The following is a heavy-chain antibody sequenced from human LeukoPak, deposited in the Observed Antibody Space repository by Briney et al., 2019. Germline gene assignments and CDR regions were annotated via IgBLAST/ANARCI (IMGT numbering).Heavy chain of an antibody. CDR2: MYIDGRT. J-gene: IGHJ3*02. Sequence: GGSLRLSCAASGFSVTKTYMTWVRQSPGKGLEWVSVMYIDGRTYYADSVKGRFTLSRDYSTNTLYLQMSSLRAEDTAIYYCARHLSGECGRDCYSPDAYDIWGQGAMVTVSS. CDR1: GFSVTKTY. CDR3: ARHLSGECGRDCYSPDAYDI. V-gene: IGHV3-66*04. D-gene: IGHD2-21*02.